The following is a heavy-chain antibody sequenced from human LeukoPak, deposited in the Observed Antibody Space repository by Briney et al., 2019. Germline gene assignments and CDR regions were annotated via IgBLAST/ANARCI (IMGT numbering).Heavy chain of an antibody. V-gene: IGHV4-59*02. CDR1: GASVSSHY. CDR3: ARLSTYYDLWSPLDY. Sequence: PSETLSLTCTVSGASVSSHYWSWIRQAPGKGLEWIGYVSYSGGTNYNPSLKSRVTISLDTSKDQFSLRLNSVTTADTAVYYCARLSTYYDLWSPLDYWGQGTLVTVSS. CDR2: VSYSGGT. D-gene: IGHD3-3*01. J-gene: IGHJ4*02.